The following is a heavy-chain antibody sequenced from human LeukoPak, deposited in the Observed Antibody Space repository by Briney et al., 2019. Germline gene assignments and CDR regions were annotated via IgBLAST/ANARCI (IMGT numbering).Heavy chain of an antibody. V-gene: IGHV1-2*02. J-gene: IGHJ5*02. D-gene: IGHD6-19*01. CDR2: INPNINGT. CDR3: ARYNSDSGSLDP. Sequence: ASVKVSCKASGYTFTGYYIHWVRQAPGQGLEWMGWINPNINGTNYAQKFQGRVTMTGDRSISTAYMELSSLRGDDTAVYYCARYNSDSGSLDPWGQGTLVTVSS. CDR1: GYTFTGYY.